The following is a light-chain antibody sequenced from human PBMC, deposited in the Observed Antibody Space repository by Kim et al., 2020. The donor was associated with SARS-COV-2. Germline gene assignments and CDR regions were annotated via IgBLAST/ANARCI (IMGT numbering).Light chain of an antibody. CDR1: QSISSSY. J-gene: IGKJ1*01. CDR2: GES. V-gene: IGKV3-20*01. CDR3: QQYVSSPRT. Sequence: APGGRATLTGRASQSISSSYLAWYQQKPGQAPRLLIYGESSRATGIPDRFSGSGSGTDFTLTISRLEPEDFAVYYCQQYVSSPRTFGQGTKVDIK.